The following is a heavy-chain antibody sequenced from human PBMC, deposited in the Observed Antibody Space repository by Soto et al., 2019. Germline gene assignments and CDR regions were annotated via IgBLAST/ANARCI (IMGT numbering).Heavy chain of an antibody. CDR3: AIAPRWACVVEPHYYYYGMDV. CDR2: INHSGST. CDR1: GGSFSGYY. Sequence: QVQLQQWGAGLLKPSETLSLTCAVYGGSFSGYYWCWIRQPPGKGLEWIGEINHSGSTKYNPSLKSRVHISVDTSKNQFTLKLSSVTAADTAVYYCAIAPRWACVVEPHYYYYGMDVWGQGTTVTVSS. V-gene: IGHV4-34*01. J-gene: IGHJ6*02. D-gene: IGHD2-21*01.